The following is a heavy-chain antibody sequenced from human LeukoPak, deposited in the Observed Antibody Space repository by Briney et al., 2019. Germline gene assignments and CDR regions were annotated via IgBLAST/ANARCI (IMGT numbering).Heavy chain of an antibody. D-gene: IGHD2-21*02. J-gene: IGHJ6*02. Sequence: GGSLRLSCAASGFTFSSYAMHWVRQAPGKGLEWVAVISYDGSNKYYADSVKGRFTISRDNSKNTLYLQMNSLRAEDTAVYYCARHRMVVTAMDYYYYGMDVWGQGTTVTVSS. CDR3: ARHRMVVTAMDYYYYGMDV. CDR2: ISYDGSNK. V-gene: IGHV3-30-3*01. CDR1: GFTFSSYA.